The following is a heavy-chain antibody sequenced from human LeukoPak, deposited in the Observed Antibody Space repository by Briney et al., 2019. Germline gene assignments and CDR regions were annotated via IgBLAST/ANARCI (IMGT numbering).Heavy chain of an antibody. CDR1: GYTLTELS. CDR3: VREGYSGRYFDY. CDR2: FDPEDGET. Sequence: GASVKVSCKVSGYTLTELSMHWVRQAPGRGLEWMGGFDPEDGETIYAQKFQGRVTMTEDTSTDTAYMELSSLRSEDTAVYYCVREGYSGRYFDYWGQGTLVTVSS. D-gene: IGHD1-26*01. V-gene: IGHV1-24*01. J-gene: IGHJ4*02.